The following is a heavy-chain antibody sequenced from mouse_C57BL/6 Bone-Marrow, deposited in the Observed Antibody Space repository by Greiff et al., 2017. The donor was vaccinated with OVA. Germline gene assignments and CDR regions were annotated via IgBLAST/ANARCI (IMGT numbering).Heavy chain of an antibody. CDR2: IWTGGGT. J-gene: IGHJ1*03. CDR3: ARRPLGPHWYFDD. Sequence: VMLVESGPGLVAPSQSLSITCTVSGFSLTSYAISWVRQPPGKGLEWLGVIWTGGGTNYNSALNSRLSISKDNSKSQVFLKMNSQQTDDTARYDGARRPLGPHWYFDDWGTGTTVTVSS. D-gene: IGHD4-1*01. CDR1: GFSLTSYA. V-gene: IGHV2-9-1*01.